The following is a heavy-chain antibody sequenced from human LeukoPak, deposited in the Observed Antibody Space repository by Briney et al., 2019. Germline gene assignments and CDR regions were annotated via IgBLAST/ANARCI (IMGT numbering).Heavy chain of an antibody. J-gene: IGHJ1*01. CDR2: ISGSGGST. CDR3: AKVRDGDYGYFQH. D-gene: IGHD4-17*01. Sequence: GGSLTLSCAASGFTFSSYAMSWVRQAPGKGLEWVSAISGSGGSTYYADSVKGRFTISRDNSKNTLYLQMNSLRAEDTAVYYCAKVRDGDYGYFQHWGQGTLVTVSS. V-gene: IGHV3-23*01. CDR1: GFTFSSYA.